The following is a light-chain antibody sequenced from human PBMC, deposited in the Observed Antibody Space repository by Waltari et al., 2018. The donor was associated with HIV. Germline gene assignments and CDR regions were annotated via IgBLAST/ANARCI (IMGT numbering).Light chain of an antibody. CDR2: AAS. V-gene: IGKV1-39*01. J-gene: IGKJ1*01. CDR1: QTIRSN. Sequence: DIQMTQSPPFLSASVGDRVTITCRASQTIRSNVNWYQQKPGKAPQLLIYAASSLQIRVPSRFSGSGSGTDFTLTITSLQPEDFAIYHCHQSYSNPPTFGQGTKVEIK. CDR3: HQSYSNPPT.